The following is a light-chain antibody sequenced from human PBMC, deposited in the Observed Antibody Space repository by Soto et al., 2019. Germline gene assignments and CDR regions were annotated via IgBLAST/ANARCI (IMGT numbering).Light chain of an antibody. J-gene: IGKJ2*02. V-gene: IGKV1-33*01. CDR1: QDINNY. Sequence: DLQLTQSPASLSASVGDRVTITCQASQDINNYLIWYQQKPGKAPNLLIYDASTLGTGVSSRFSGNGSGTDFSVTINDLQAQDTATYYCQQYDVVPCTFGQGTKLEIK. CDR2: DAS. CDR3: QQYDVVPCT.